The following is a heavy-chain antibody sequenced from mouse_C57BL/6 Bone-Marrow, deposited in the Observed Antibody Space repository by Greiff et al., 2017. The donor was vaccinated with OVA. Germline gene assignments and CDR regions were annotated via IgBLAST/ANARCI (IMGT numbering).Heavy chain of an antibody. CDR3: ARSWELLYAY. J-gene: IGHJ3*01. CDR2: IYPSDSET. CDR1: GYTFTSYW. V-gene: IGHV1-61*01. Sequence: VQLQQPGAELVRPGSSVKLSCKASGYTFTSYWMDWVKQRPGQGLEWIGNIYPSDSETHYNQKFKDKATLTVDKSSSTAYMQLSSLTSEDSAVYYCARSWELLYAYWGQGTLVTVSA. D-gene: IGHD1-1*02.